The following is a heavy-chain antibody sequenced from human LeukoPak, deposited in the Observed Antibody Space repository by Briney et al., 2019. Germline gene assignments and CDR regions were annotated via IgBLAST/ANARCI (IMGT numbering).Heavy chain of an antibody. CDR2: INYSGGT. D-gene: IGHD6-13*01. J-gene: IGHJ4*02. CDR1: GGSFSAYY. V-gene: IGHV4-34*01. Sequence: SETLSLTCAVYGGSFSAYYWNWIRQPPGKGLEWIGEINYSGGTNYNPSLKSRVTISVDMSMNQFSLKLSSVTAADTAVYYCARPAVGQQLAPYDYWGQGTLVTVSS. CDR3: ARPAVGQQLAPYDY.